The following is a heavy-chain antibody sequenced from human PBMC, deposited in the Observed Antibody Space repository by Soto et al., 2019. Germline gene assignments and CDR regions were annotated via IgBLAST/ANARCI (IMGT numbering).Heavy chain of an antibody. CDR1: GFTFSSYD. Sequence: QVQLVESGGGVVQPGRSLRLSCAASGFTFSSYDMHWVRQAPGKGLEWVAIISYAGSNKYYADFVKGRFTISRDNSKNALDLQMNCLRAVDTAVYYCATGSYSGIYSDFDYWGQGTLVTVSS. J-gene: IGHJ4*02. V-gene: IGHV3-30*03. CDR3: ATGSYSGIYSDFDY. D-gene: IGHD1-26*01. CDR2: ISYAGSNK.